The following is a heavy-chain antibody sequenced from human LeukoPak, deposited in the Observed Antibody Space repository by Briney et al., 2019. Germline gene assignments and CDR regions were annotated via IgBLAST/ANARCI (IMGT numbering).Heavy chain of an antibody. CDR1: GFTVSNNY. J-gene: IGHJ4*02. CDR3: SRDRHCIGSTCYRL. Sequence: QSGGSLTLSCAASGFTVSNNYMRRVRQAPGKGLEWVSLIYSGGSTYYADSVKGGFIISRDNSKNTLYLQMNSLRAEDTAVYYCSRDRHCIGSTCYRLWGQGTRVTVSS. CDR2: IYSGGST. D-gene: IGHD2-2*01. V-gene: IGHV3-66*01.